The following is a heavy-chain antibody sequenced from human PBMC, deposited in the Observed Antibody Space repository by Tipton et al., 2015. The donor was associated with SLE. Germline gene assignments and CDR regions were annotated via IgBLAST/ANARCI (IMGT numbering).Heavy chain of an antibody. D-gene: IGHD5-24*01. CDR2: INPNSGGA. CDR3: ARARTDFVEYFDY. V-gene: IGHV1-2*06. Sequence: QLVQSGAEVKKPGASVTVSCKTSSHTFTNFPINWVRQAPGQGLEWMGRINPNSGGANSAQKFQGRVTMTRDMSISTAYMELSRLRCDDTAVYYCARARTDFVEYFDYWGQGTLVTVSS. CDR1: SHTFTNFP. J-gene: IGHJ4*02.